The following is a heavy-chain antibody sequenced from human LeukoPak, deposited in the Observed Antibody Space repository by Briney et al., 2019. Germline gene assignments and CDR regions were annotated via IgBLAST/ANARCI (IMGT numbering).Heavy chain of an antibody. CDR3: ATRYASGPIADY. Sequence: GGSLRLSCAASGFTFSSYAMSWVRQAPGKGLEWVSGITWNGGTIDYADSVKGRFTISRDNAKNSLYLQMNSLRAEDTALYYCATRYASGPIADYWGQGTLVTVSS. V-gene: IGHV3-9*01. J-gene: IGHJ4*02. CDR1: GFTFSSYA. D-gene: IGHD3-10*01. CDR2: ITWNGGTI.